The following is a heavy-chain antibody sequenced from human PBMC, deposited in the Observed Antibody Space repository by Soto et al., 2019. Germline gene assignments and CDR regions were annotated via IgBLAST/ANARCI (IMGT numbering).Heavy chain of an antibody. CDR1: GFTFRNYA. D-gene: IGHD4-17*01. J-gene: IGHJ6*02. CDR3: AKTTVIVGYYYGMDV. Sequence: EVQLLESGGGWVQPGGFLRLSCGASGFTFRNYAMSWVRQAPGKGLEWVSTISGSGGSTYYADSVKGRFTISRDNSQNTLYLQMNSLRAEDTAVYYCAKTTVIVGYYYGMDVWGQGTTVTVSS. CDR2: ISGSGGST. V-gene: IGHV3-23*01.